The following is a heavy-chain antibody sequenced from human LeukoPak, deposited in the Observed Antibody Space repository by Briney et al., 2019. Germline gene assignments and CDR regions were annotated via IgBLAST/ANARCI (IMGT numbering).Heavy chain of an antibody. D-gene: IGHD4-23*01. CDR1: GFTFGDYA. Sequence: PGGSLRLSCAASGFTFGDYAMHWVRQAPGKGLEWVSGISWNSGSIGYADSVKGRFTISRDNAKNSLYLQINSLRAEDMALYYCAKSSSHYGGAFDYWGQGTLVTVSS. CDR2: ISWNSGSI. CDR3: AKSSSHYGGAFDY. J-gene: IGHJ4*02. V-gene: IGHV3-9*03.